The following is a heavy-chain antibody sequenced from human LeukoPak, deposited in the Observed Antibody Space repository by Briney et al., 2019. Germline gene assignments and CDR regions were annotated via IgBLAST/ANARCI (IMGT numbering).Heavy chain of an antibody. CDR1: GGSISSDY. J-gene: IGHJ4*02. D-gene: IGHD3-22*01. Sequence: RSSETLSLTCTVSGGSISSDYWSWIRQPPGKGLEWTGYIYYSGITNYNPSLKSRVTISVDTSKNQFSLKLSSVTAADTAVYYCARLHYDSSGYYYFDYWGQGTLVTVSS. V-gene: IGHV4-59*08. CDR3: ARLHYDSSGYYYFDY. CDR2: IYYSGIT.